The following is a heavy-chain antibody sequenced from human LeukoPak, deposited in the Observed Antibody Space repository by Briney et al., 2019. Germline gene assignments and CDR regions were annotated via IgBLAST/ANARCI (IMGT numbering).Heavy chain of an antibody. CDR3: ARGKNVLRFLEWSYFDY. V-gene: IGHV4-61*02. CDR2: IYTSGST. Sequence: PSQTLSLTCTVSGGSISSGSYFWSWIRQSAGKGLEWIGRIYTSGSTNYNSSLKSRVNISIDTSKNQFSLKLSSVTAAGTAIYYCARGKNVLRFLEWSYFDYWGQGTLVTVSS. J-gene: IGHJ4*02. CDR1: GGSISSGSYF. D-gene: IGHD3-3*01.